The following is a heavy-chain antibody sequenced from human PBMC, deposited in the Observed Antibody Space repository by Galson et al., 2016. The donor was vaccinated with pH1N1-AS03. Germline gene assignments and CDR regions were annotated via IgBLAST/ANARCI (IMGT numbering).Heavy chain of an antibody. D-gene: IGHD2-2*01. J-gene: IGHJ4*02. CDR1: GGTISGYA. V-gene: IGHV1-69*13. Sequence: SVKVSCKASGGTISGYAISWVRRAPGQGLEWMGGVVPVYGTANYAQKFQGRVKITADDATSTAYLELSSLRSEDTAIYYCARVMCLSTSCFKGPFDFWGQGTLVTVSS. CDR3: ARVMCLSTSCFKGPFDF. CDR2: VVPVYGTA.